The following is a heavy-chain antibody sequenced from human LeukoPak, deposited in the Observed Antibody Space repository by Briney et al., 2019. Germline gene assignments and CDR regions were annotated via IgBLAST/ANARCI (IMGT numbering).Heavy chain of an antibody. CDR3: ARDSSAYSLGY. J-gene: IGHJ4*02. Sequence: GGSLRLSCAASGLTFSSYGMNWVRQAPGKGLEWVSAISGSGGSAYYADSVKGRFTISRDNAKNSLYLQMNSLRAEDTAVYYCARDSSAYSLGYWGQGTLVTVSS. CDR1: GLTFSSYG. CDR2: ISGSGGSA. D-gene: IGHD3-22*01. V-gene: IGHV3-21*01.